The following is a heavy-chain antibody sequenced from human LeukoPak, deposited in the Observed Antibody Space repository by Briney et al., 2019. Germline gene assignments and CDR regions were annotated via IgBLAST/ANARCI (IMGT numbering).Heavy chain of an antibody. CDR1: GGPIGSYY. CDR2: IYTSGST. Sequence: PSETLSLTCTVSGGPIGSYYWSWIRQPAGKGLEWIGRIYTSGSTNYNPSLKSRVTISVDKSKNQFSLKLSSVTAADTAVYYCARDHGGWYFSWFDPWGQGTLVTVSS. J-gene: IGHJ5*02. D-gene: IGHD6-19*01. V-gene: IGHV4-4*07. CDR3: ARDHGGWYFSWFDP.